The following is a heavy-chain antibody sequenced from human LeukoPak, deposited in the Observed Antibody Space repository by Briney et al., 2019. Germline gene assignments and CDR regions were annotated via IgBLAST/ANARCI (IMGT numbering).Heavy chain of an antibody. Sequence: ASVKVSCKASGYTFTSYDINWVRQATGQGLEWMGWMNPNSGNTGYAQKFQGRVTMTRNTSISTAYMELSSLRSEDTAVYYCARGGDYDILTGPFDAFDIWGQGTMVTVSS. CDR1: GYTFTSYD. V-gene: IGHV1-8*01. J-gene: IGHJ3*02. CDR3: ARGGDYDILTGPFDAFDI. CDR2: MNPNSGNT. D-gene: IGHD3-9*01.